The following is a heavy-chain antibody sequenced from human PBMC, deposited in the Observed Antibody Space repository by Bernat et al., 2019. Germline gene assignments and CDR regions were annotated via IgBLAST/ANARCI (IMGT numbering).Heavy chain of an antibody. CDR1: GFTFSSYS. D-gene: IGHD4-17*01. J-gene: IGHJ3*02. CDR3: ARDSVAGAVTTISAFDI. CDR2: ISSSSSYI. Sequence: VQLVESGGGLVKPGGSLRLSCAASGFTFSSYSMNWVRQAPGKGLEWVSSISSSSSYIYYADSVKGRFTISRDNSKNTLYLQMNSLRAEDTAVYYCARDSVAGAVTTISAFDIWGQGTMVTVSS. V-gene: IGHV3-21*01.